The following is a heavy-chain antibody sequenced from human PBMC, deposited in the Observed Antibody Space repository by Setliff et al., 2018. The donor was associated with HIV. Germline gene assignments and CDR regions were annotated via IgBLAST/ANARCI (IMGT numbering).Heavy chain of an antibody. CDR2: ISSSSSYI. D-gene: IGHD2-2*01. CDR1: GVTFSSYS. CDR3: ARDRRGIVVAPAAKGYYYYGMDV. V-gene: IGHV3-21*01. Sequence: PGGSLRLSCAASGVTFSSYSMNWVRQAPGKGLEWVSSISSSSSYINYADSVKGRFTISRDNPKNSLYLQMNSLRAEDTAVYYCARDRRGIVVAPAAKGYYYYGMDVWGQGTTVTVSS. J-gene: IGHJ6*02.